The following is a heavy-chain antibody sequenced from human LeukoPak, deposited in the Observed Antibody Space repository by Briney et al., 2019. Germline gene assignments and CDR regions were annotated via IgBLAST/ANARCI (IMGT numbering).Heavy chain of an antibody. J-gene: IGHJ4*02. D-gene: IGHD3-9*01. CDR2: INHSGST. CDR3: ARSKVLRYFDWSHRFDY. CDR1: GGSSSGYY. V-gene: IGHV4-34*01. Sequence: SETLSLTCAVYGGSSSGYYWSWIRQPPGKGLEWIGEINHSGSTNYNPSLKSRVTISVDTSKNQFSLKLSSVTAADTAVYYCARSKVLRYFDWSHRFDYWGQGTLVTVSS.